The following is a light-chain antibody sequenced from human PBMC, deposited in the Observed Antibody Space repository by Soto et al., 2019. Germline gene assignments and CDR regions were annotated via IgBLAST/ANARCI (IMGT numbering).Light chain of an antibody. J-gene: IGKJ5*01. CDR3: QQRKHWPPIT. CDR1: QSVSSY. Sequence: EIVLTQSPATLSLSPGERATLSCRASQSVSSYLAWYQQKPGQAPRLLIYDATNRATGIPARFSGSGSGTDFTLTISSLEPEDFAVYYCQQRKHWPPITFGQGTRRRL. V-gene: IGKV3-11*01. CDR2: DAT.